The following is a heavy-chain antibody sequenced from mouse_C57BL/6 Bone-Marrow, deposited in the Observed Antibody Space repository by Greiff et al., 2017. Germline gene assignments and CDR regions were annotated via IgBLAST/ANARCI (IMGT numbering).Heavy chain of an antibody. Sequence: VQLQQPGAELVMPGASVKLSCKASGYTFTSYWMRWVKQRPGQGLEWIGEIDPSDSYTNYNQKFKGKSTLTVDKSSSTAYMQLSSLTSEDSAVYYCARCDYDWGLYAMDYWGQGTSVTVSA. D-gene: IGHD2-4*01. V-gene: IGHV1-69*01. CDR3: ARCDYDWGLYAMDY. CDR2: IDPSDSYT. CDR1: GYTFTSYW. J-gene: IGHJ4*01.